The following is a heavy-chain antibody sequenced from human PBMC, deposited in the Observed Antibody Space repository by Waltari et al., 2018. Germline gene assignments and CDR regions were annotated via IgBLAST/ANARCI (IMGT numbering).Heavy chain of an antibody. Sequence: EVQLVETGGGLIQPGGSLRLSCAASGFAVSSNSMSWVRQAPGKGLEWVSVIETCGYTYYAESVRGLFTISRDNSKNMVYLQMTSLRADDTAVYFCARHDYCDYWGQGTLVTVSS. CDR1: GFAVSSNS. CDR2: IETCGYT. V-gene: IGHV3-53*02. J-gene: IGHJ4*02. CDR3: ARHDYCDY.